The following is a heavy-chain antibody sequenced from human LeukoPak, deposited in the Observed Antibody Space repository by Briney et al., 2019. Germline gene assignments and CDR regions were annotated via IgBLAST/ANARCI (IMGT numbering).Heavy chain of an antibody. CDR2: INPNSGGT. CDR1: GYTFTGYY. J-gene: IGHJ4*02. D-gene: IGHD3-3*01. V-gene: IGHV1-2*02. Sequence: ASVKVSCKASGYTFTGYYMHWVRQAPGQGLEWMGWINPNSGGTNYAQKFQGRVTMTRDTSISTAYMELSRLRSDDTAVYYCARDRTIFGVVIIGLLDYWGQGTLVTVSS. CDR3: ARDRTIFGVVIIGLLDY.